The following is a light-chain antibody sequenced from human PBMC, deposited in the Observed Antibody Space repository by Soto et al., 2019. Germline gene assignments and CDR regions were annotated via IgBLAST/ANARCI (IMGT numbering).Light chain of an antibody. J-gene: IGLJ3*02. V-gene: IGLV1-40*01. CDR3: QTYDNTLSGAV. Sequence: QSGLTQPPSVSGAPGDRVTISCTGSSSNIGMGYDVHWYQRLPGTAPKLLVYRTNNRPSGVPDRFSGSKSDTSASLAITGLQADDEADYFCQTYDNTLSGAVFGGGTKVTVL. CDR2: RTN. CDR1: SSNIGMGYD.